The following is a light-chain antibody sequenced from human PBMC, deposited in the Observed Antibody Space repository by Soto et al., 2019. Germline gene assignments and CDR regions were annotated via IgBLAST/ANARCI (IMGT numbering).Light chain of an antibody. J-gene: IGLJ1*01. V-gene: IGLV2-14*01. Sequence: QSVLTQPASVSGSPGQSITISCPGTSSDVGAYDFVSWYQQHPGKAPKYLIYEVSNRPSGVSDRLSGAKSGTTASLTISGLQAEDETDDYCSSYTTTDPYVFGTGTKLTVL. CDR3: SSYTTTDPYV. CDR2: EVS. CDR1: SSDVGAYDF.